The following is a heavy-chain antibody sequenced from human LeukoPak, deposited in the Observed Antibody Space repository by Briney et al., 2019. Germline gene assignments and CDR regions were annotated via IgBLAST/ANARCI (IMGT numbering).Heavy chain of an antibody. J-gene: IGHJ4*02. CDR1: GFTFSSYG. Sequence: GRCLRLSCAASGFTFSSYGMHWVCQAPRKGLEWVAVISYDGSNKYYADPVKGRFTISRDNSKNTLYLQMDRLMSDCATVYFGSKERDSSDCYYFDYWGQGTLVTVSS. CDR3: SKERDSSDCYYFDY. D-gene: IGHD6-19*01. CDR2: ISYDGSNK. V-gene: IGHV3-30*18.